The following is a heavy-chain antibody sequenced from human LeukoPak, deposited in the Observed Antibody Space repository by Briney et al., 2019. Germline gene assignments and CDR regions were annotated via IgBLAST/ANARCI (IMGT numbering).Heavy chain of an antibody. D-gene: IGHD3-10*01. CDR3: ARDISRKNYYGSGSYYNAMSY. V-gene: IGHV1-2*02. J-gene: IGHJ4*02. CDR1: GYTLTGYY. CDR2: INPNSGGT. Sequence: ASVKVSCKASGYTLTGYYMHWVRQAPGQGLEWMGWINPNSGGTNYAQKFQGRVTMTRDTSISTAYMELSRLRSDDTAVYYCARDISRKNYYGSGSYYNAMSYWGQGTLVTVSS.